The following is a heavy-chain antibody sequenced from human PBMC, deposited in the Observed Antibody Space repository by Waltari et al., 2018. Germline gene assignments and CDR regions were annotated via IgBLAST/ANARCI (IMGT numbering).Heavy chain of an antibody. V-gene: IGHV4-38-2*01. Sequence: QVQLQESGPGLVKPSETLSLTCAVSGYSISSGYYWGWIRQPPGKGLEWIGSIYHSGSTNYNPSLKSRVTISVDKSKNQFSLKLSSVTAADTAVYYCARGSGGTVTLDYWGQGTLVTVSS. CDR2: IYHSGST. J-gene: IGHJ4*02. CDR1: GYSISSGYY. CDR3: ARGSGGTVTLDY. D-gene: IGHD4-17*01.